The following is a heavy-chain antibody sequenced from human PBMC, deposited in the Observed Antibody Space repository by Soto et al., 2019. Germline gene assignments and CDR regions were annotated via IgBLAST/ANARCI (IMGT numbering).Heavy chain of an antibody. CDR1: GFSLNARPVG. V-gene: IGHV2-5*02. Sequence: QITLKESGPTRVKPTQTLTLTCTFSGFSLNARPVGVGWIRQPPGKALERRALIYWDDDKRYSPSLQSRLTITKNTAKNQLVLTSTNMDPVDRDIYYCALRFDINCDWNGGYFDYLGQGALFTVSS. J-gene: IGHJ4*02. CDR3: ALRFDINCDWNGGYFDY. D-gene: IGHD1-1*01. CDR2: IYWDDDK.